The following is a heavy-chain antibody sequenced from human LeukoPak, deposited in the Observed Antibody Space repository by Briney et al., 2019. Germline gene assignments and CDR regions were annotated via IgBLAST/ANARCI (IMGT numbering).Heavy chain of an antibody. CDR3: ARDLNAIFGVVITDFDY. J-gene: IGHJ4*02. CDR2: ISAYNGNT. V-gene: IGHV1-18*01. Sequence: GASVKVSCKASGYTFTSYGISWVRQAPGQGLEWMGWISAYNGNTNYAQKLQGRVTMTTDTSTSTAYMELRSLRSDDTAVYYCARDLNAIFGVVITDFDYWGQGTLVTVSS. D-gene: IGHD3-3*01. CDR1: GYTFTSYG.